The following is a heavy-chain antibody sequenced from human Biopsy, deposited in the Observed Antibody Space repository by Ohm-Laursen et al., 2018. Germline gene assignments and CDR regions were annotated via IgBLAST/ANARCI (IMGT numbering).Heavy chain of an antibody. CDR2: INTENGNT. V-gene: IGHV1-18*01. D-gene: IGHD1-1*01. CDR1: GYTFTSYG. J-gene: IGHJ6*02. Sequence: SVKVSRNASGYTFTSYGISWVRQAPGQGLEWMGWINTENGNTIYAQNLQGRVTMTADTSTSTAYMEVTSLRSDDTAVYYCARAKLEPVYYYYGMDVWGQGTTVTVSS. CDR3: ARAKLEPVYYYYGMDV.